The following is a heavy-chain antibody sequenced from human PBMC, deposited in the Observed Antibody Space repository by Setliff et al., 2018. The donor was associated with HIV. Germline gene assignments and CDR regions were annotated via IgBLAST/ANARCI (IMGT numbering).Heavy chain of an antibody. CDR2: SYYSGST. J-gene: IGHJ5*02. CDR1: GGSIRGSNYY. D-gene: IGHD3-3*01. Sequence: SETLSLTCTVSGGSIRGSNYYWAWIRQPPGKGLEWIGSSYYSGSTYYNPSLKSRVTISVDTSKNQFSLKLTSVTAADTAVYYCARPGSLFYWVDPWGQGTLVTVSS. CDR3: ARPGSLFYWVDP. V-gene: IGHV4-39*01.